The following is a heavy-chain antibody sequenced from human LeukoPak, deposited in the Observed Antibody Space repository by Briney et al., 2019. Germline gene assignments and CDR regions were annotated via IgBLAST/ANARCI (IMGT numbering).Heavy chain of an antibody. CDR3: ARYSGSYVFDY. CDR1: GYTFTSYY. CDR2: INPSGGST. J-gene: IGHJ4*02. V-gene: IGHV1-46*01. D-gene: IGHD1-26*01. Sequence: ASVKVSCKASGYTFTSYYMHWVRQAPGQGLEWMGIINPSGGSTSYAQKFQGRVSMTRDTSTSTVYMELSSLRSEDTAVYYCARYSGSYVFDYWGQGTLVTVSS.